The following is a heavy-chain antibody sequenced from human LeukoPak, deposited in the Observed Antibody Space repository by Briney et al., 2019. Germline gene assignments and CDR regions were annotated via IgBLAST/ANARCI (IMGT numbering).Heavy chain of an antibody. J-gene: IGHJ5*02. CDR2: ISSRSNMI. CDR1: GFTFSSYW. V-gene: IGHV3-48*04. Sequence: GGSLRLSCAASGFTFSSYWMNWVRQAPGKGLEWVSYISSRSNMIYYADSVKGRFTISRDNVKNSLYLQMNSLRAEDTAVYYCARDLDLVGTRNWFDPWGQGTLVTVSS. CDR3: ARDLDLVGTRNWFDP. D-gene: IGHD1-26*01.